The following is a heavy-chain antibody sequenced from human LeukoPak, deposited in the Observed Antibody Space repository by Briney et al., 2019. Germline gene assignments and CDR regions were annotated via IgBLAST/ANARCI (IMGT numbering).Heavy chain of an antibody. V-gene: IGHV1-2*02. CDR3: ARGLYCSSTSCYRFDP. CDR2: INPNSGGT. D-gene: IGHD2-2*01. CDR1: GYTFTGYY. Sequence: ASVKVSCKASGYTFTGYYMHWVRQAPGQGLEWMGWINPNSGGTNYAQKFQGRVTMTRGTSISTAYMELSRLRSDDTAVYYCARGLYCSSTSCYRFDPWGQGTLVTVSS. J-gene: IGHJ5*02.